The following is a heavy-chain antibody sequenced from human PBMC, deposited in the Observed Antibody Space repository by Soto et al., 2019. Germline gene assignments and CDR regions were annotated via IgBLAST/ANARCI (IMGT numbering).Heavy chain of an antibody. CDR3: ARVGSGWVTNYYFDY. V-gene: IGHV4-39*01. D-gene: IGHD6-19*01. J-gene: IGHJ4*02. CDR1: GGSVSSSGYD. CDR2: IYYSGST. Sequence: XTLSLVCTVSGGSVSSSGYDWGWIRQPPGKGLEWIWIIYYSGSTYYNPSLKSRFTISVDTSKNQFSLKLSSLTAADTAVYYCARVGSGWVTNYYFDYWGQGTLVTVSS.